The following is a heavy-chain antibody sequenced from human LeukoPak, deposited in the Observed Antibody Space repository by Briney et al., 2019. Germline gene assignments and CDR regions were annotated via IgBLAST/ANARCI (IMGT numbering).Heavy chain of an antibody. CDR1: GFTFSSYS. V-gene: IGHV3-21*01. J-gene: IGHJ3*02. CDR3: ARELQWQGAFDI. D-gene: IGHD6-19*01. Sequence: GGSLRLSCAASGFTFSSYSMNWVRQAPGKGLEWVSSISSSSSYIYYADSVKGRFTISRDNAKNSLYLQMNSLRAEDTAVYYCARELQWQGAFDIWGQGTMVTVSS. CDR2: ISSSSSYI.